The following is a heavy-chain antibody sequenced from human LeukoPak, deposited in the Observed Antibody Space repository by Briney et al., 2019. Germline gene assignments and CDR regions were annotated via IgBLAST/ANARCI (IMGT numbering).Heavy chain of an antibody. Sequence: ASVKVSCKSSGYTFTDYFIHWVRQAPGQGLEWMGWINPNSGDTNYAQKFQGRVTMTRDTSTSTAYMELSRLRSDDTAVYYCARDERYDSSGYPFDYWGQGTLVTVSS. CDR3: ARDERYDSSGYPFDY. V-gene: IGHV1-2*02. CDR2: INPNSGDT. CDR1: GYTFTDYF. D-gene: IGHD3-22*01. J-gene: IGHJ4*02.